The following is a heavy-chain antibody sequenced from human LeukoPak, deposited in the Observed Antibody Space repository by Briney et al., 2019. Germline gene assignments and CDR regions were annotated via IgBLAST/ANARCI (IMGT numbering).Heavy chain of an antibody. CDR1: GGTFRTFA. J-gene: IGHJ6*03. Sequence: SVKVSCKASGGTFRTFAISWVRQAPGQGLEWMGGIIPIFGIPDSAQKFQGRLAITADESTTTAYMELSSLRSDDTAIYYCGLSGNYYYYYMDVWGKGTTVTISS. D-gene: IGHD6-25*01. CDR3: GLSGNYYYYYMDV. V-gene: IGHV1-69*13. CDR2: IIPIFGIP.